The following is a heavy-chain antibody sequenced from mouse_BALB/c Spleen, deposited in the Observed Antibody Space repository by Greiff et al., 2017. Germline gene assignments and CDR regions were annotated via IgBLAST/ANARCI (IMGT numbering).Heavy chain of an antibody. Sequence: QVQLKESGPGLVAPSQSLYITCTVSGFSLTSYGVHWVRQPPGKGLEWLGMIWGGGSTDYNSALKSRLSISKDNSKSQVFLKMNSLQTDDTAMYYCARMGYYGSSYSYWGQGTLVTVSA. CDR1: GFSLTSYG. V-gene: IGHV2-6-4*01. CDR3: ARMGYYGSSYSY. J-gene: IGHJ3*01. D-gene: IGHD1-1*01. CDR2: IWGGGST.